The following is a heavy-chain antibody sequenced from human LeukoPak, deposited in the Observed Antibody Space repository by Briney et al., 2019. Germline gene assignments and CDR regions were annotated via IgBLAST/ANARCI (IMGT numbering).Heavy chain of an antibody. Sequence: GRCLRLSCAASGFTFSSYGMHWVRQAPGKGLEWVAVIWYDGSNKYYADSVKGRFTISRDNSKNTLYLQMNSLRAEDTAVYYCAKAIKGGHASDIWGQGTMVTVSS. J-gene: IGHJ3*02. V-gene: IGHV3-33*06. D-gene: IGHD3-16*01. CDR3: AKAIKGGHASDI. CDR1: GFTFSSYG. CDR2: IWYDGSNK.